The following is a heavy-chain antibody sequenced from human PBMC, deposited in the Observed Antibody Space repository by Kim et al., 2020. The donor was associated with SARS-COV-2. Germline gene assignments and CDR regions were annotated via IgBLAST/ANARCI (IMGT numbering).Heavy chain of an antibody. CDR3: VYGMDV. CDR1: GGSISSYY. J-gene: IGHJ6*02. CDR2: IYYSGST. Sequence: SETLSLTCTVSGGSISSYYWSWIRQPPGKGLEWIGYIYYSGSTNYNPSLKSRVTISVDTSKNQFSLKLSSVTAADTAVYYCVYGMDVWGQGTTVTVSS. V-gene: IGHV4-59*01.